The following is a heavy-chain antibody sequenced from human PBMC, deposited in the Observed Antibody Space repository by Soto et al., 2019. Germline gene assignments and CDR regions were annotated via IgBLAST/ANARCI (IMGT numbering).Heavy chain of an antibody. CDR2: ISYDGSNK. CDR1: GFTFSSYG. J-gene: IGHJ4*02. D-gene: IGHD2-15*01. V-gene: IGHV3-30*18. CDR3: AKDIPRYCSGGSCYFFDY. Sequence: PGGSLRLSCAASGFTFSSYGMHWVRQAPGKGLEWVAVISYDGSNKYYADSVKGRFTISRDNSKNTLYLQMNSLRAEDTAVYYCAKDIPRYCSGGSCYFFDYWGQGTLVTVSS.